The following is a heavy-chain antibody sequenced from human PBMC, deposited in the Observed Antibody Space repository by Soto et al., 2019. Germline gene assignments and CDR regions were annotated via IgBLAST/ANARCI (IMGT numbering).Heavy chain of an antibody. CDR2: IIPIFGTA. CDR3: ARGVVPAAINPSWFDP. J-gene: IGHJ5*02. D-gene: IGHD2-2*02. CDR1: GGTFSSYA. V-gene: IGHV1-69*01. Sequence: QVQLVQSGAEVKKPGSSVKVSCKASGGTFSSYAISWVRQAPGQGLEWMGGIIPIFGTANYAQKFQGRVTITAYESTSTAYMELSSLRSEDTAVYYCARGVVPAAINPSWFDPWGQGTLVTVSS.